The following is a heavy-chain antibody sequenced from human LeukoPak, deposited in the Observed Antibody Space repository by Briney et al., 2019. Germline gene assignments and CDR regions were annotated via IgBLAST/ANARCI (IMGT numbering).Heavy chain of an antibody. J-gene: IGHJ4*02. D-gene: IGHD3-10*01. CDR1: GYTFTGYY. CDR3: ARVAGALSDYYGSGSYYHGAYFDY. Sequence: ASVTVSCTASGYTFTGYYMHWVRQAPGQGLEWMGRINPKSGGRNYAQKFQGRVTMTRDTSISTAYMELSRLRSDDTAVYYCARVAGALSDYYGSGSYYHGAYFDYWGQGTLVTVSS. CDR2: INPKSGGR. V-gene: IGHV1-2*06.